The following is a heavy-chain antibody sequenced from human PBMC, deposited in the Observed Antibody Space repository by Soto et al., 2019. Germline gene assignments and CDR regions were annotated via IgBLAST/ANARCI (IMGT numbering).Heavy chain of an antibody. J-gene: IGHJ4*02. V-gene: IGHV3-21*01. D-gene: IGHD6-13*01. CDR2: ISSGSSYI. CDR1: GFTFSSYT. Sequence: EVQLVESGGGLVKPGGSLRLSCAASGFTFSSYTMNWVRQAPGKGLEWVSSISSGSSYIYYADSVKGRFTISRVNAKNSVYLQMNSLRVEDTAVYYCARESSSWYRGVDYWGQGTLVTVSS. CDR3: ARESSSWYRGVDY.